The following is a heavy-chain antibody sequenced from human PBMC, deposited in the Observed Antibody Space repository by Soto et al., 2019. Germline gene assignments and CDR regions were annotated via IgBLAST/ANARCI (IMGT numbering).Heavy chain of an antibody. V-gene: IGHV1-2*02. CDR3: ARDLKLMVYASPSPAVH. D-gene: IGHD2-8*01. CDR2: INPNSGGT. CDR1: GYTFTGYY. Sequence: ASVKVSCKASGYTFTGYYMHWVRQAPGQGLEWMGWINPNSGGTNYAQKFQGRVTMTRDTSISTAYMELSRLRSDDTAVYYCARDLKLMVYASPSPAVHWGQGTLVTVSS. J-gene: IGHJ4*02.